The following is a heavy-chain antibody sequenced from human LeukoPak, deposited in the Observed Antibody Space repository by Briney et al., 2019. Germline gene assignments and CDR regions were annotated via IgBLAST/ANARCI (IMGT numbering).Heavy chain of an antibody. CDR3: AGGIFGVVINAFHI. Sequence: KPSETLSLTCTVSGGSVSSGTYFLDWIRQAPGKGLEWIGYIDYNGRTNYNPSLKSRVTISVGTSKNQFPLKVSSVTAADTAVYYCAGGIFGVVINAFHIWGQGTMVTVSS. J-gene: IGHJ3*02. CDR2: IDYNGRT. V-gene: IGHV4-61*01. CDR1: GGSVSSGTYF. D-gene: IGHD3-3*01.